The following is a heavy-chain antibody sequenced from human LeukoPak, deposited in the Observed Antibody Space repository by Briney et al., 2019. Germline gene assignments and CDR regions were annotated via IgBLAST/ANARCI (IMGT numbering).Heavy chain of an antibody. CDR3: AREYRSAWTSLDY. D-gene: IGHD6-19*01. V-gene: IGHV3-30*04. CDR2: ISSDGRNK. J-gene: IGHJ4*02. CDR1: GFTFSTYT. Sequence: RGSLRLSCAASGFTFSTYTMNWVRQAPGKGLEWVSFISSDGRNKYYADSVKGRFTISRDNSESTLFLQMNSLRAEDTAVYYCAREYRSAWTSLDYWGQGTLVTVSS.